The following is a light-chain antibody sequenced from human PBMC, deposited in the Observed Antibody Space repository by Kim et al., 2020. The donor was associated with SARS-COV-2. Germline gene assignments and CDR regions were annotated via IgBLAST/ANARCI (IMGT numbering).Light chain of an antibody. Sequence: GRTVPISSTRTSGVIAATYVQWCPQRPGSSPATVIYVHHQRPSGVPDRFSGSIDSSYNSASLTISGLKTEDEADNYCQSYDISNQVFGGGTQLTVL. V-gene: IGLV6-57*01. CDR3: QSYDISNQV. CDR1: SGVIAATY. J-gene: IGLJ3*02. CDR2: VHH.